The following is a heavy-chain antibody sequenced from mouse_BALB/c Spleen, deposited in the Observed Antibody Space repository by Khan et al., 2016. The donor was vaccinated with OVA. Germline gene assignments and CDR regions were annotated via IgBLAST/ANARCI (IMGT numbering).Heavy chain of an antibody. CDR3: ARSGYGGFAY. V-gene: IGHV1-18*01. Sequence: EVQLQQSGPELVKPGVSMKISCKASGYSFTDYTMNWVKQSHGKNLEWIGLINPYNGATNYNQKLKGKATLTVDKSYSTAYMDILRMTSEDSAVYYCARSGYGGFAYWGQGTLVTVSA. CDR1: GYSFTDYT. CDR2: INPYNGAT. J-gene: IGHJ3*01. D-gene: IGHD1-2*01.